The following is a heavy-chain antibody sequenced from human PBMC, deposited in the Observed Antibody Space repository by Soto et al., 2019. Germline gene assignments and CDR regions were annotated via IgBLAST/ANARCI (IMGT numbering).Heavy chain of an antibody. CDR1: GSTFTSYA. CDR2: INAGNGNT. J-gene: IGHJ6*02. CDR3: ARYSSSWYPDYYYYGMDV. D-gene: IGHD6-13*01. V-gene: IGHV1-3*01. Sequence: ASVQVSCKASGSTFTSYAMHWVRQAPGQRLEWMGWINAGNGNTKYSQKFQGRVTITRDTPAGTAYMELRSLRSEDTAVYYCARYSSSWYPDYYYYGMDVWGQGTTVTVSS.